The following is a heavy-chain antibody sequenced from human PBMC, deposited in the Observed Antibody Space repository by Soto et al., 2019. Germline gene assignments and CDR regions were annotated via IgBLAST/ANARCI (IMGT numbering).Heavy chain of an antibody. V-gene: IGHV1-18*01. J-gene: IGHJ4*02. CDR2: ISAYNGNT. Sequence: QVQLVQSGAEVKKPGASVKVSCEASGYTFTSYGISWVRQAPGQGLEWMGWISAYNGNTNYAQKLQGRVTMTTDTSTSTAYMELRSLRSDDTAVYYCARVHPGHYVVASPDYWGQGTLVTVSS. CDR1: GYTFTSYG. CDR3: ARVHPGHYVVASPDY. D-gene: IGHD4-17*01.